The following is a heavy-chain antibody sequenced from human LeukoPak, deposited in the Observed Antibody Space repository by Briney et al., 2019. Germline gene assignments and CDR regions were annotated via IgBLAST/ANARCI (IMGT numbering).Heavy chain of an antibody. Sequence: PSETLSLTCGVHGISFNTDYWSWMRQPPGKGLEGIGEINHSGTTNYNTSLKSRATISIDTSKNQFFLKLSSVTAADAGVFYCARVNYGDLDYWGQGTLVTVSS. J-gene: IGHJ4*02. CDR1: GISFNTDY. CDR2: INHSGTT. V-gene: IGHV4-34*01. D-gene: IGHD4-17*01. CDR3: ARVNYGDLDY.